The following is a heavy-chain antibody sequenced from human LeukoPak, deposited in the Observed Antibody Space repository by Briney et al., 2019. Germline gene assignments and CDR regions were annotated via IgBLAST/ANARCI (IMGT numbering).Heavy chain of an antibody. V-gene: IGHV4-34*01. D-gene: IGHD6-13*01. CDR2: INHSGST. CDR3: ARRSPRYSSSYYFDY. Sequence: PSETLSLTCAVYGGSFSGYYWSWIRQPPGKGLEWIGEINHSGSTNYNPSLKSRVTISVDTSKNQFSLKLSSVTAADTAVYYCARRSPRYSSSYYFDYWGQGTLVTVSS. J-gene: IGHJ4*02. CDR1: GGSFSGYY.